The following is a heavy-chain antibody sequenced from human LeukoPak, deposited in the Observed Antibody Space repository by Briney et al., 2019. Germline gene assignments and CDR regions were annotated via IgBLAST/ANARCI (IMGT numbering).Heavy chain of an antibody. CDR3: ARDLEGYGDSPDI. Sequence: ASVKVSCKASGYTFTGYYMHWVRQAPGQGLEWMGWINPNSGGTNYAQKFQGRVTMTRDTSFSTAYMELSRLRSDDTAVYYCARDLEGYGDSPDIWGQGTLVTVSS. D-gene: IGHD4-17*01. CDR1: GYTFTGYY. CDR2: INPNSGGT. J-gene: IGHJ3*02. V-gene: IGHV1-2*02.